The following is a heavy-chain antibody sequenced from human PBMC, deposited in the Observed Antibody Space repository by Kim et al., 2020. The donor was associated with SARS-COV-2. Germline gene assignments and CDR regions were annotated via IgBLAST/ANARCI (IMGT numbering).Heavy chain of an antibody. D-gene: IGHD6-19*01. CDR1: GFTFSSYS. CDR2: ISSISSYI. V-gene: IGHV3-21*01. CDR3: ARAWENYSSGWYTDAFDI. Sequence: GVLRLSCAASGFTFSSYSMNWVRQAPGKGLEWVSSISSISSYIYYADSVKGRFTISRDNAKNSLYLQMNSLRAEDTAVYYCARAWENYSSGWYTDAFDIWGQGTMVTVSS. J-gene: IGHJ3*02.